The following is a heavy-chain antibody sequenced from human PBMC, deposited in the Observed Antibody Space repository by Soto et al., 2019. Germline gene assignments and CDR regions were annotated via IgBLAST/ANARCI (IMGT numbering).Heavy chain of an antibody. CDR2: MSDDEANE. D-gene: IGHD6-19*01. Sequence: QVQLVESGGGVVQPGRSLRLSCAASGFSFSSYAMYWVRKAPGKGLEWVAVMSDDEANEYYADSVRGRFTISRDNSKNPVFLQMNRRRAEDTAVYFCAKPDYGGWYPDQVDSWGHGTLVTVSS. V-gene: IGHV3-30*18. J-gene: IGHJ5*01. CDR1: GFSFSSYA. CDR3: AKPDYGGWYPDQVDS.